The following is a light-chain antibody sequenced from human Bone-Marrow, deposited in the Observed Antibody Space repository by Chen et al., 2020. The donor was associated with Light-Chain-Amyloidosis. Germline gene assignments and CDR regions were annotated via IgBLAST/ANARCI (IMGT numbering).Light chain of an antibody. CDR3: QSADSSGTYEVI. CDR1: DLPTKY. J-gene: IGLJ2*01. CDR2: RDT. V-gene: IGLV3-25*03. Sequence: SYELTQPPSVSGSPGQTARITCSGDDLPTKYAYGYQQKPGQAPVLVIHRDTERPSGISERFSGSSSGTTATLTISGVQAEDEDDYHCQSADSSGTYEVIFGGGTKLTVL.